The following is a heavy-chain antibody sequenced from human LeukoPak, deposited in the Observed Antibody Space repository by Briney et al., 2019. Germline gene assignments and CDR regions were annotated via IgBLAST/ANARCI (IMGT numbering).Heavy chain of an antibody. Sequence: PGGSLRLSCAASGFTFSDYYMSWIRQAPGKGLEWVSYISSSGSTIYYADSVKGRFTISRDNAKNSLYLQMNSLRAEDTAVYYCARVARFWVPAAMDYYYYYMDVWGKGTTVTVSS. V-gene: IGHV3-11*01. J-gene: IGHJ6*03. D-gene: IGHD2-2*01. CDR3: ARVARFWVPAAMDYYYYYMDV. CDR2: ISSSGSTI. CDR1: GFTFSDYY.